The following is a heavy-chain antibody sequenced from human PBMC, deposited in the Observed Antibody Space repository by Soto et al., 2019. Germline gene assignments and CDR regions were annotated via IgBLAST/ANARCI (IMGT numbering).Heavy chain of an antibody. Sequence: QVQLVQSGAEEKQPGASVKVSCKASGYSFTNHIIHWVRQAPGQRLECMGWINAGNGNTKYSQNFQGRVTVIRDTSAKTVYMVMGSLRSEDTAVYYCARGGVYDDNGGAFDSWGQGTLVTVSS. CDR3: ARGGVYDDNGGAFDS. J-gene: IGHJ5*01. V-gene: IGHV1-3*05. CDR2: INAGNGNT. D-gene: IGHD3-3*01. CDR1: GYSFTNHI.